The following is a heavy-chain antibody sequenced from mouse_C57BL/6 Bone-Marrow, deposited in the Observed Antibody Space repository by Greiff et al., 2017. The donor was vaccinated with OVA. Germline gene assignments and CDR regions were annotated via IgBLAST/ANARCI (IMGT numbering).Heavy chain of an antibody. J-gene: IGHJ2*01. CDR1: GFTFSSYA. CDR3: ARGGGYSNPEYFDY. CDR2: ISDGGSYT. D-gene: IGHD2-5*01. V-gene: IGHV5-4*03. Sequence: DVMLVESGGGLVKPGGSLKLSCAASGFTFSSYAMSWVRQTPEKRLEWVATISDGGSYTYYPDNVKGRFTISRDNAKNNLYLQMSHLKSEDTAMYYCARGGGYSNPEYFDYWGQGTTLTVSS.